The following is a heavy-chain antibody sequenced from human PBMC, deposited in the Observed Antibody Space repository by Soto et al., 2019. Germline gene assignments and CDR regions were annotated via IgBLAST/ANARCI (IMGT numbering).Heavy chain of an antibody. V-gene: IGHV3-23*01. CDR1: GFSFGKHG. CDR3: SRLPTLVVPALLVLAT. J-gene: IGHJ5*02. CDR2: VNGNGDHT. D-gene: IGHD2-2*01. Sequence: EVQLLESGGDLVRPGGSLKLSCEGSGFSFGKHGMSWVRQAPGKGLEWVAGVNGNGDHTYYTVSVRGRFTTSRDNSKNTVFLQMNSPRVDDTGVYYCSRLPTLVVPALLVLATWGQGTQVTVSS.